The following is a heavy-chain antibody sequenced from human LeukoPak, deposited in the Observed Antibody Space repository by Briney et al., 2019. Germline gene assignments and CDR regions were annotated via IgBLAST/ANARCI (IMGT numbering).Heavy chain of an antibody. J-gene: IGHJ4*02. Sequence: GSLRLSCAASGFTFSNYAMHWVRQPPGKGLEWVAYISYDGSNKNYAGSVKGRFTSSRDTSRNTVNLQMNSLRPEDTAVYYCARETAYATSRPIEYWGQGTLVTVSS. CDR2: ISYDGSNK. CDR1: GFTFSNYA. D-gene: IGHD2-2*01. CDR3: ARETAYATSRPIEY. V-gene: IGHV3-30-3*01.